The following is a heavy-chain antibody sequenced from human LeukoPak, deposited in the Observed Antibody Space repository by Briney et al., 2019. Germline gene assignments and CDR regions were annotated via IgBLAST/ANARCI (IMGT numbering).Heavy chain of an antibody. CDR2: ISGSGDNT. CDR3: AKARSHFWNASDV. J-gene: IGHJ6*02. Sequence: GASLRLSCAASGFTFSSYAMSWVRQAPEKGLEWVSTISGSGDNTYYAASVKGRFTISRDKSENTLYLQMNTLRAEDTAIYYCAKARSHFWNASDVWGQGTTVTVSS. D-gene: IGHD3-3*02. CDR1: GFTFSSYA. V-gene: IGHV3-23*01.